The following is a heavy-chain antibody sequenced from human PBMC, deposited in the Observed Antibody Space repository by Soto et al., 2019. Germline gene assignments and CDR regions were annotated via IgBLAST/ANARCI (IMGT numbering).Heavy chain of an antibody. CDR2: ISPIFGTA. D-gene: IGHD6-19*01. Sequence: QVQLVQSGAEVKKPGSSVKVSCKASGGTFSSYAISWVRQAPGQGLEWMGGISPIFGTANCAQKFQGRVTITADDSTRTAYRGLRSLRSEDTAVYYCARGVAVAGKPPGYWGQGTLVTVSS. V-gene: IGHV1-69*01. J-gene: IGHJ4*02. CDR3: ARGVAVAGKPPGY. CDR1: GGTFSSYA.